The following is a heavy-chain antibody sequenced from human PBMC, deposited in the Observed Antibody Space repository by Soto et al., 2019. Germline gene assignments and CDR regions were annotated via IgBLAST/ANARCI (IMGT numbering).Heavy chain of an antibody. J-gene: IGHJ4*02. CDR2: IKSRTDGGTI. CDR3: TTDRGYFYETSGYSQFDF. V-gene: IGHV3-15*01. CDR1: GFTFSNAW. D-gene: IGHD3-22*01. Sequence: NTGGSLRVSCAASGFTFSNAWMNWVRQAPGKGLEWVGRIKSRTDGGTIDYAAPVKGRFTISRDDSKNTLYLQMNSLKTEDTAVYSCTTDRGYFYETSGYSQFDFWGQGTLVTVSS.